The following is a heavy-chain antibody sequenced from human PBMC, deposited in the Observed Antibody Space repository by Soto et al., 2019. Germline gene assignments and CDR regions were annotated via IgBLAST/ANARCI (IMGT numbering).Heavy chain of an antibody. D-gene: IGHD3-9*01. Sequence: PWGSLRLSCAASGFTFSSYAMSWVRQAPGKGLEWVSAISGSGGSTYYADSVKGRFTISRDNSKNTLYLQMNSLRAEDTAVYYCAKGRYDILTGYYRANYYYYYYMDVWGKGTTVTVSS. CDR3: AKGRYDILTGYYRANYYYYYYMDV. J-gene: IGHJ6*03. CDR2: ISGSGGST. V-gene: IGHV3-23*01. CDR1: GFTFSSYA.